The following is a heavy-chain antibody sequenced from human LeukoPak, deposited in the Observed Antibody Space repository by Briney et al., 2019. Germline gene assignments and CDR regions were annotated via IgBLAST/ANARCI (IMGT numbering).Heavy chain of an antibody. J-gene: IGHJ2*01. D-gene: IGHD3-22*01. CDR3: ARLNSYYYDSSGYYYTVWYFDL. Sequence: SETLSLTCTVSGGSISSSSYYWGWIRQPPGKGLEWIGSIYYSESTYYNPSLKSRVTISVDTSKNQFSLKLSSVTAADTAVYYCARLNSYYYDSSGYYYTVWYFDLWGRGTLVTVSS. CDR1: GGSISSSSYY. V-gene: IGHV4-39*01. CDR2: IYYSEST.